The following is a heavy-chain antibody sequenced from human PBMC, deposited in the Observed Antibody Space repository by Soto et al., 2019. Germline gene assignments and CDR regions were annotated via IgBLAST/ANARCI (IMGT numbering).Heavy chain of an antibody. D-gene: IGHD5-12*01. J-gene: IGHJ4*02. CDR3: AAGGGLPRYY. Sequence: QLQLQESGSGLVKPSQTLSLTCAVSGGSISSGGYSWSWIRQPPGKGLEWIGYIYHSGRTYYNPSLKSRVTMSGDGSKSQFSLKLGSVTAADTAVYYCAAGGGLPRYYWGQGTLVTVSS. V-gene: IGHV4-30-2*01. CDR1: GGSISSGGYS. CDR2: IYHSGRT.